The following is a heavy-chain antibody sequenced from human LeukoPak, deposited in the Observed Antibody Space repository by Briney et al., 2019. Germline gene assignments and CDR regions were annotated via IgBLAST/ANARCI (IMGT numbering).Heavy chain of an antibody. CDR2: ISSSSSYI. CDR3: ASQYSPNY. Sequence: GGSLRLSCAAAGFTFSSYTMNWVRQAPGKGLEWVSSISSSSSYIYYADSLKGRFTISRDNAKNSLYLQMNSLRAEDTAVYYCASQYSPNYWGQGTLVTVSS. D-gene: IGHD6-6*01. J-gene: IGHJ4*02. CDR1: GFTFSSYT. V-gene: IGHV3-21*01.